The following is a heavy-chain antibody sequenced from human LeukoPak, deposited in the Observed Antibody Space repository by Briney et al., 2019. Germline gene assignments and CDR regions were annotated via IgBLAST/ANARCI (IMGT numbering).Heavy chain of an antibody. J-gene: IGHJ4*02. CDR1: GDITHY. Sequence: SETLSLTCTVSGDITHYWGWIRQPPGKGLECIGSIYFSGSVYYNPSLRSQVTISLDTSTKQLSLKLTSVTAADTAIYYCAKHNGGGIVSYVAPGPPDYFDHWGQGALVTVSS. CDR2: IYFSGSV. D-gene: IGHD1-26*01. V-gene: IGHV4-39*01. CDR3: AKHNGGGIVSYVAPGPPDYFDH.